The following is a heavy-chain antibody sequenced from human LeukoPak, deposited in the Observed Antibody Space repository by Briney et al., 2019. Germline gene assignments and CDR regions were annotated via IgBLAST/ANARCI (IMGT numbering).Heavy chain of an antibody. CDR1: GYTFTDYY. Sequence: ASVKLSCKASGYTFTDYYMHWVRQAPGQGLEWVGWINTKSGYTNNAQRVQVRVTMTRDTSITTAYMELIRVTPDDTAVYYCARDHVVYGSGTPRDYWGQGTLVSVSS. CDR3: ARDHVVYGSGTPRDY. CDR2: INTKSGYT. D-gene: IGHD3-10*01. J-gene: IGHJ4*02. V-gene: IGHV1-2*02.